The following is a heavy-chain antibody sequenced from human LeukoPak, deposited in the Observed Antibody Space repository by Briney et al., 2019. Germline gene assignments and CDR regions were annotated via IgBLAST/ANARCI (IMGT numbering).Heavy chain of an antibody. D-gene: IGHD6-13*01. V-gene: IGHV3-74*01. J-gene: IGHJ5*02. CDR3: ARGGYSSSWT. Sequence: GGSLRLSCAASGFTFNSYWMHWVRQAPGKGLVWVSRINSDGSSTNYADSVKGRSTISRDNAKNTLYLQMNSLRAEDTAVYYCARGGYSSSWTWGQGTLVTVSS. CDR2: INSDGSST. CDR1: GFTFNSYW.